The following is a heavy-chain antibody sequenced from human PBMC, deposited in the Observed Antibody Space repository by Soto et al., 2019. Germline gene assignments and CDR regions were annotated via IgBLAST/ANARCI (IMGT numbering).Heavy chain of an antibody. CDR2: INAGNGNT. V-gene: IGHV1-3*01. J-gene: IGHJ5*02. CDR1: GYTFTSYA. CDR3: AREDDYGDYDRFDP. D-gene: IGHD4-17*01. Sequence: GASVKVSCKASGYTFTSYAMHWVRQAPGQRLEWMGWINAGNGNTKYSQKFQGRVTITRDTSASTAYMELSSLRSEDTAVYYCAREDDYGDYDRFDPWGQGTLVTVPS.